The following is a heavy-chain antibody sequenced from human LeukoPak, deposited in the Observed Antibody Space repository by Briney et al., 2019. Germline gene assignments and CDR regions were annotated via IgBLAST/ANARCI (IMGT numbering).Heavy chain of an antibody. D-gene: IGHD3-9*01. CDR2: ISWNSGSI. CDR3: ATISRDWLFDY. CDR1: GFTFDDYA. J-gene: IGHJ4*02. V-gene: IGHV3-9*01. Sequence: PGGSLRLSCAASGFTFDDYAMHWVRQAPGKGLEWVSGISWNSGSIGYADSVKGRFTISRDNSKNTLYLQMNSLRAEDTAVYYCATISRDWLFDYWGQGTLVTVSS.